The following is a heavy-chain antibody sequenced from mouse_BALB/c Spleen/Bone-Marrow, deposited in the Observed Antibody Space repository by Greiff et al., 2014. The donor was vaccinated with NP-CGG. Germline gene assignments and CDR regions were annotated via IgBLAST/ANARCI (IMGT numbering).Heavy chain of an antibody. J-gene: IGHJ4*01. CDR3: ARGGLLRAMDY. CDR2: INPYNGDT. Sequence: VQLQQSGPELVKPGASVKISCKASGYSFTGYFMKWGMQSHGKSLEWIGRINPYNGDTFYNQKFKGKATLTVDKSSSTAHMELRSLASEDSAVYYCARGGLLRAMDYWGQGTSVTVSS. V-gene: IGHV1-20*02. D-gene: IGHD2-3*01. CDR1: GYSFTGYF.